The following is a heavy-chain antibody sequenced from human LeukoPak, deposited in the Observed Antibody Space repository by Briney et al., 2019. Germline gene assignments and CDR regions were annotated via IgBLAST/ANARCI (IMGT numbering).Heavy chain of an antibody. CDR2: SSSGAST. D-gene: IGHD1-26*01. CDR3: AKLANADSDFDY. V-gene: IGHV3-23*01. J-gene: IGHJ4*02. CDR1: GFSFSRYA. Sequence: GGSLRLSCAASGFSFSRYAMSWVRQAPGRGLEWVSTSSSGASTYYADSVKGRFTVSRDNSKNTLYLQMNSQRAEDTAVCYCAKLANADSDFDYWGQGTLVTVSS.